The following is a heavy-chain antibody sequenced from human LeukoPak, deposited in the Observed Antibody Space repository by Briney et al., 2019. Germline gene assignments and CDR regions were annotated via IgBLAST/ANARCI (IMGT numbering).Heavy chain of an antibody. V-gene: IGHV4-59*12. D-gene: IGHD2-2*01. CDR2: IYYSGST. J-gene: IGHJ6*02. Sequence: SETLSLTCTVSGGSIRNYIWSWIRRPPGKGLEWIGFIYYSGSTNYNPSLKSRVTISVDTSKNQLSLSLGSVTAADTAVYYCTRGEYTSSPYHFGMDVWGRGTTVTVSS. CDR1: GGSIRNYI. CDR3: TRGEYTSSPYHFGMDV.